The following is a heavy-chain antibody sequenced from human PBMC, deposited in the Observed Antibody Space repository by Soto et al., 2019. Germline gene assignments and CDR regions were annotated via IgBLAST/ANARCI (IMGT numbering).Heavy chain of an antibody. CDR1: GFAVSTYA. V-gene: IGHV3-23*01. CDR3: ASQRPCGGGTCFSLRSFDR. J-gene: IGHJ4*02. Sequence: EVQLLESGGGLVQPGGSLRLSCAASGFAVSTYAMSWVRKTPGKGLEWVSTIPGSGGSTYYGDAVKGLFTISRDNSRNTLYLQMSSLRAEDTAVYSCASQRPCGGGTCFSLRSFDRWGQGTLVTVSS. D-gene: IGHD2-15*01. CDR2: IPGSGGST.